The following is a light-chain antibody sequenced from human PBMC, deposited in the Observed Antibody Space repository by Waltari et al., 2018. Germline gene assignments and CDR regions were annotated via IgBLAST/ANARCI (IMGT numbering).Light chain of an antibody. CDR1: QHIAGY. CDR2: VSS. Sequence: IQLTPSPSSLSASVGDRVTITCRASQHIAGYLAWYQQKPGKAPNLLIYVSSTLQSGVPSRFSGSGSGTVFTLTISSLQPEDFATYYCQQLHTYPLTFGGGTTVDI. CDR3: QQLHTYPLT. J-gene: IGKJ4*01. V-gene: IGKV1-9*01.